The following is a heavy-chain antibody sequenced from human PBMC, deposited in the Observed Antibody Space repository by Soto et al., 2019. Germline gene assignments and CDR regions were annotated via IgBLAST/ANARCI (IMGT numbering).Heavy chain of an antibody. V-gene: IGHV4-34*01. CDR1: GGSFSGYY. Sequence: SETLSLTCAVYGGSFSGYYWSWIRQPPGKGLEWIGEINHSGSTNYNPSLKSRVTISVDTSKNQFSLKLSSVTAADTAVYYCARGSYYDFWSGPQKSYYYYGMDVWGQGTTVTVSS. J-gene: IGHJ6*02. CDR3: ARGSYYDFWSGPQKSYYYYGMDV. D-gene: IGHD3-3*01. CDR2: INHSGST.